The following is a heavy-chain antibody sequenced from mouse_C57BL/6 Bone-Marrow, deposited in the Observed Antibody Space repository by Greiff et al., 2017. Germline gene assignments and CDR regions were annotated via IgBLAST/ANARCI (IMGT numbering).Heavy chain of an antibody. CDR2: IYPGSGST. CDR3: ARWDEYHYYAMDY. Sequence: QVQLQQPGAELVKPGASVKMSCKASGYTFTSYWITWVKQRPGQGLEWIGDIYPGSGSTNYNEKFKSKATLTVDTSSSTAYMQLSSLTSEDSAVYYCARWDEYHYYAMDYWGQGTSVTVSS. J-gene: IGHJ4*01. D-gene: IGHD5-2*01. V-gene: IGHV1-55*01. CDR1: GYTFTSYW.